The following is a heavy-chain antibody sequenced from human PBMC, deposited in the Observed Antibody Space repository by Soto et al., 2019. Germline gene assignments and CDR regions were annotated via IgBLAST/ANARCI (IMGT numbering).Heavy chain of an antibody. CDR3: AREAYGSGSSCDY. CDR1: GYTFTSYA. V-gene: IGHV1-3*04. CDR2: INTGNGNT. D-gene: IGHD3-10*01. Sequence: QVQLVQSEAEVKKPGASVKVSCKGSGYTFTSYAMHWVRQAPGQRLEWMGWINTGNGNTKYSQNFQARVTITRDTSASTAYMELSSLRSEDTAVYYCAREAYGSGSSCDYWGQGTLVTVSS. J-gene: IGHJ4*02.